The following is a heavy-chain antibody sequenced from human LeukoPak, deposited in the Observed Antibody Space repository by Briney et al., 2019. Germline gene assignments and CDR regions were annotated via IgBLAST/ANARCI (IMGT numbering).Heavy chain of an antibody. CDR2: TAYDGSNK. CDR3: ARGPSTWYSSGWSSSDY. CDR1: GFTFSSYA. Sequence: PGRSLRPSCAASGFTFSSYAMHWVRQAPGKGLEWVAVTAYDGSNKYYADSVKGRFTISSDNSKNTLYLQMNSLRAEDTAVYYCARGPSTWYSSGWSSSDYWGQGTLVTVSS. J-gene: IGHJ4*02. D-gene: IGHD6-19*01. V-gene: IGHV3-30-3*01.